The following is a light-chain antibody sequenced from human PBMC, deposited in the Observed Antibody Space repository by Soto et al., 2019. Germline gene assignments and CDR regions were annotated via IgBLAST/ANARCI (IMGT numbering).Light chain of an antibody. CDR2: DAS. Sequence: EIVLTQSPGTLSLSPGESATLSCRASQSVGRNYLAWFQHKPDQAPRLLIYDASNRATGVPDRFSGSGSGTDFTLTISRLEPDDFAVYYCQHYGDSSWTFGQGTKVEIK. CDR3: QHYGDSSWT. J-gene: IGKJ1*01. CDR1: QSVGRNY. V-gene: IGKV3-20*01.